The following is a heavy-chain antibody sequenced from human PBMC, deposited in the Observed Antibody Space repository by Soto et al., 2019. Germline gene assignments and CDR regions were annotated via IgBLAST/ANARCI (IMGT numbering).Heavy chain of an antibody. J-gene: IGHJ4*02. D-gene: IGHD2-21*02. V-gene: IGHV4-59*01. CDR2: IYYSGST. CDR1: GGSISSDY. Sequence: SETLSLTCTVSGGSISSDYWSWIRQPPGKGLEWIGYIYYSGSTNYSPSLKSRLTITKDTSKNQVVLTMTNMDPVDTATYYCAHSRLGVTPFDYWGQGTLVTVSS. CDR3: AHSRLGVTPFDY.